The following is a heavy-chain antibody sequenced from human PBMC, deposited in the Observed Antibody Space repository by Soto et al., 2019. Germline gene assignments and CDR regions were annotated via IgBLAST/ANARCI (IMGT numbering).Heavy chain of an antibody. CDR1: GFTFSSYA. D-gene: IGHD4-17*01. Sequence: GGSLRLSCSASGFTFSSYAMHWVRQAPGKGLEYVSAISSNGGSTYYADSVKGRFTISRDNSKNTLYLQMSSLRAEDTAVYYCVKDDSTVKLHTLPDVWGKGTTVTVSS. V-gene: IGHV3-64D*09. CDR2: ISSNGGST. J-gene: IGHJ6*04. CDR3: VKDDSTVKLHTLPDV.